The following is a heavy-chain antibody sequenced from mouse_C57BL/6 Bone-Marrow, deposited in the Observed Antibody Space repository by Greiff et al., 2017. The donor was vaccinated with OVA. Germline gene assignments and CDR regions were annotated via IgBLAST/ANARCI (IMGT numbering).Heavy chain of an antibody. Sequence: VQLQQSGPELVKPGASVKLSCKASGYTFTSYDINWVKQRPGQGLEWIGWIYPRDGSTTYNEKFKGKATLTVDTSSSTAYMELHSLTSEDSAVYFCAGYYGNAWFAYWGQGTLVTVSA. J-gene: IGHJ3*01. CDR1: GYTFTSYD. D-gene: IGHD2-1*01. CDR3: AGYYGNAWFAY. CDR2: IYPRDGST. V-gene: IGHV1-85*01.